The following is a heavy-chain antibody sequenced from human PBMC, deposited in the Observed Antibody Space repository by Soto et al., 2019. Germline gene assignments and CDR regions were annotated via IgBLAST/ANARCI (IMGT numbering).Heavy chain of an antibody. J-gene: IGHJ6*02. V-gene: IGHV1-18*04. CDR1: GSTFTSYG. D-gene: IGHD2-15*01. Sequence: ASVKVSCKASGSTFTSYGISWVRQAPGQGLEWMGWISAYNGNTNYAQKLQGRVTMTTDTSTSTAYMELRSLRSDDTAVYYCARAKGYCSGGSCYPIFYYYYGMDVWGQGTTVTVSS. CDR3: ARAKGYCSGGSCYPIFYYYYGMDV. CDR2: ISAYNGNT.